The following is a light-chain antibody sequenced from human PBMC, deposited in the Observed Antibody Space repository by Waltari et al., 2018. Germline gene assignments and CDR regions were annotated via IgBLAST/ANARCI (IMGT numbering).Light chain of an antibody. CDR3: QHYYSNTPVA. CDR1: QGISNS. CDR2: AAS. Sequence: DIQMTQSPSSLSASIGDRVTITCRASQGISNSLAWYQQKAGKAPKLLLYAASRLESGGPSRFSGSGSGTDYTLTISSLQPEDFATYYCQHYYSNTPVAFGGGTKVEIK. V-gene: IGKV1-NL1*01. J-gene: IGKJ4*01.